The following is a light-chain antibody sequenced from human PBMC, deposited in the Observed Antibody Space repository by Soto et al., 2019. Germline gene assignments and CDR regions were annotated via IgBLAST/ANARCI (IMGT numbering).Light chain of an antibody. CDR2: EVS. CDR3: CSYAGSSTFYV. J-gene: IGLJ1*01. Sequence: QSVLTPPASVSASPGQSITISRPGTSSDVGSYNLVSWYQQHPGKAPKLMIYEVSKRPSGVSNRFSGSKSGNTASLTISGLQAEDEADYYCCSYAGSSTFYVFGTGTKVTVL. CDR1: SSDVGSYNL. V-gene: IGLV2-23*02.